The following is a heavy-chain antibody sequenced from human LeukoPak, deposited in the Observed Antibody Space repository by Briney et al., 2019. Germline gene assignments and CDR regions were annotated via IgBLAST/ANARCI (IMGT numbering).Heavy chain of an antibody. J-gene: IGHJ4*02. D-gene: IGHD6-6*01. CDR1: GFTFRNHW. CDR2: ISSDGSST. V-gene: IGHV3-74*03. CDR3: ARDQRVTGRPDIDY. Sequence: GGSLRLSCAASGFTFRNHWMHWVRQTPWKGLVWVSRISSDGSSTTYADSVKGRFTISRDNAKNTLYLQMNNLRAEDTAMYYCARDQRVTGRPDIDYWGQGTLVIVPS.